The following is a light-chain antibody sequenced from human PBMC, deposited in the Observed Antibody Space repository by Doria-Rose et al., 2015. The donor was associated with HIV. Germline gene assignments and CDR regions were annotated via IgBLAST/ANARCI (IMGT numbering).Light chain of an antibody. CDR3: QQYYDTPS. CDR2: WVS. Sequence: TQSPESLGMSLGERATLNCKSNQSLLYTSKNYLAWYQQKPRQPPKLLIYWVSTRQSGVPARFSGSGSGTDFTLTISSLEAEDVAVYYCQQYYDTPSFGPGTTVDIK. V-gene: IGKV4-1*01. CDR1: QSLLYTSKNY. J-gene: IGKJ3*01.